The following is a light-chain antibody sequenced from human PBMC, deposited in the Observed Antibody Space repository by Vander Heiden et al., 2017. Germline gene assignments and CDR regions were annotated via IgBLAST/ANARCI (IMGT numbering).Light chain of an antibody. Sequence: EIVMTQSPATLSVSPGERATLSCRASQSVSSNLAWYQQKPGQAPRLLIYGASTRATGIPARFSGSGSGTEFTLTISSLQSEDFAVYYCQQYNNWPFGHWTKVDIK. CDR3: QQYNNWP. J-gene: IGKJ3*01. V-gene: IGKV3-15*01. CDR1: QSVSSN. CDR2: GAS.